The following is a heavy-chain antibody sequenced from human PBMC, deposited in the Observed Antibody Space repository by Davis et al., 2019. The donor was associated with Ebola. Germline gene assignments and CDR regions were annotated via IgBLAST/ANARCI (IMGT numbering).Heavy chain of an antibody. J-gene: IGHJ6*02. Sequence: MPSETLSLTCTVSGGSISSGGYYWSWIRQHPGKGLEWIGYIYYSGSTYYNPSLKSRVTISVDTSKNQFSLKLSSVTAADTAVYYCATYYDFWSGHYGMDVWGQGTTVTVSS. D-gene: IGHD3-3*01. CDR3: ATYYDFWSGHYGMDV. V-gene: IGHV4-31*03. CDR2: IYYSGST. CDR1: GGSISSGGYY.